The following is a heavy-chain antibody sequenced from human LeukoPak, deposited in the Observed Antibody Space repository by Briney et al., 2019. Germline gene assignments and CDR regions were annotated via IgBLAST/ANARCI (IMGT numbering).Heavy chain of an antibody. J-gene: IGHJ4*02. D-gene: IGHD3-22*01. V-gene: IGHV3-23*01. Sequence: GGSLRLSCAASGFTFSSYAMSWVRQAPGEGLEWVSAISGSGGSTYYADSVKGRFTISRDNSKNTLYLQMNSLRAEDTAVYYCVKDLSSSGYYLPFDYWGQGTLVTVSS. CDR3: VKDLSSSGYYLPFDY. CDR2: ISGSGGST. CDR1: GFTFSSYA.